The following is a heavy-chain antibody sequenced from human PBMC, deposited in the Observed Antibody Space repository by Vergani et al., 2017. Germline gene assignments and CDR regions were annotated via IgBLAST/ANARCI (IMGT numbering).Heavy chain of an antibody. J-gene: IGHJ1*01. D-gene: IGHD1-1*01. CDR2: ISYDGTQK. V-gene: IGHV3-30*03. Sequence: VQLLESGGGVVQPGRSLRLSCVVSGFTSSYYGMHWVRQAPGKGLEWVAVISYDGTQKYYADSVKGRFTISRDNSKSTFYLQMNSLRTEDTAVYYCATKSCGTPGCQIGYFREGGQGSLVTVSS. CDR1: GFTSSYYG. CDR3: ATKSCGTPGCQIGYFRE.